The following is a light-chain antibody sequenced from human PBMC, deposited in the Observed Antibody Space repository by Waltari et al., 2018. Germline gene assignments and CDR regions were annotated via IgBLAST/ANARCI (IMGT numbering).Light chain of an antibody. CDR3: QQTYSTLPFT. J-gene: IGKJ3*01. CDR1: QSISNF. CDR2: AAS. V-gene: IGKV1-39*01. Sequence: DIQMTQSPSSLSASVGDRVTITCRANQSISNFLNWYQLKPGKAPRLLIFAASSLQSGVPSRFSGSGSGADFTLTINSLQPEDFATYFCQQTYSTLPFTFGPGTRVEIK.